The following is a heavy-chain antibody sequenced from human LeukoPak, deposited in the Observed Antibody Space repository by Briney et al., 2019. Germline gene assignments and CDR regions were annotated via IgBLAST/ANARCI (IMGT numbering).Heavy chain of an antibody. Sequence: SETLSLTCTVSGGSISSYYWSWIRQPPGKGLEWIGYIYYSGSTNYNPSLKSRVTISVDTSKNQFSLKLSSVTAADTAVYYCARVSGLRRYFDYWGQGTLVTVSS. CDR2: IYYSGST. J-gene: IGHJ4*02. CDR3: ARVSGLRRYFDY. V-gene: IGHV4-59*01. D-gene: IGHD5-12*01. CDR1: GGSISSYY.